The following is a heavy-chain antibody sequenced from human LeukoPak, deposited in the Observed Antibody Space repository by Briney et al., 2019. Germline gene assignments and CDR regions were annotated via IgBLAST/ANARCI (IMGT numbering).Heavy chain of an antibody. J-gene: IGHJ4*02. D-gene: IGHD1-14*01. V-gene: IGHV3-23*01. CDR2: ISGSGGST. CDR1: GFTFSSYA. Sequence: PGGSLRLSCAASGFTFSSYAMSLVRQSPGEGVVWVLAISGSGGSTYYADSVKGRVTISRANSKNTLYLQMNRLRAEDTAVYYCAKDGSRGQNPSDYWGQGTLVT. CDR3: AKDGSRGQNPSDY.